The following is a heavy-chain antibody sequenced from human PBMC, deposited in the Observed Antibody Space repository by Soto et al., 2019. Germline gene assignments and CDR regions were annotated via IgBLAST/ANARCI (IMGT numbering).Heavy chain of an antibody. V-gene: IGHV1-69*13. CDR1: GGTLSNYV. CDR3: ARQIRDDSSAYYSDTDVI. Sequence: SVKVSCKASGGTLSNYVISWVRQAPGQGLEWMGGIIPIFDTANYAQNFQGRVTITADESTSPAYMELIGLRSEDTAMYYCARQIRDDSSAYYSDTDVIWGQGTPVTVSS. D-gene: IGHD3-22*01. CDR2: IIPIFDTA. J-gene: IGHJ4*02.